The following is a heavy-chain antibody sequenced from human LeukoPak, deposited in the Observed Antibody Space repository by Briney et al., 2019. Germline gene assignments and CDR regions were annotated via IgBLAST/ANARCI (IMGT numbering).Heavy chain of an antibody. CDR2: IKQDGSDK. J-gene: IGHJ4*02. CDR1: GFTFSNYW. CDR3: ARKTVVGSYFDY. D-gene: IGHD4-23*01. V-gene: IGHV3-7*03. Sequence: GGSLRLSCAASGFTFSNYWMSWVRQAPGKGLEWVGNIKQDGSDKYYIDSVRGRFTISRDNVKNSLYLQMNSLRAEDTAVFYCARKTVVGSYFDYWGQGTPVTVSS.